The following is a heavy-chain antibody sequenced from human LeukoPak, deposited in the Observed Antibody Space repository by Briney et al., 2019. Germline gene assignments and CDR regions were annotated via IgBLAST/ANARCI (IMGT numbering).Heavy chain of an antibody. Sequence: ASVKVSCKASGYTFTGYYMHWVRQAPGQGLEWMGWINPNSGGTNYAQKFQGRVTMTRDTSISTAYMELSRLRSDDTAVYYCARDSASLGMGAYWGQGTLVTVFS. J-gene: IGHJ4*02. CDR1: GYTFTGYY. CDR3: ARDSASLGMGAY. CDR2: INPNSGGT. D-gene: IGHD7-27*01. V-gene: IGHV1-2*02.